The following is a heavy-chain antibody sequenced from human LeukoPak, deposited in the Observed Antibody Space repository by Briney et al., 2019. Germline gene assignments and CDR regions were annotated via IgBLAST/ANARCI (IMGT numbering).Heavy chain of an antibody. Sequence: PGGSLRRSCAAAGFTVSGKYMSWVRQAPGKGLEWVSVIYSSDNTYYIDSVKGRFTISRDNSKNTLYPQMNSLRAEDTAVYYCAGRRVLDASFDYWGQGTLVTASS. CDR1: GFTVSGKY. J-gene: IGHJ4*02. D-gene: IGHD3-16*01. V-gene: IGHV3-66*02. CDR3: AGRRVLDASFDY. CDR2: IYSSDNT.